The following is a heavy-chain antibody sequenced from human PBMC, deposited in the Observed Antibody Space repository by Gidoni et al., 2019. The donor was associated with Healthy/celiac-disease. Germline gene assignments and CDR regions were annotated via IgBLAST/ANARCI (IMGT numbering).Heavy chain of an antibody. V-gene: IGHV1-2*02. Sequence: QVHLVQSGAGVKKPGASVKVSCKASGYTFTGYYIHWVRQAPGQGLEWMGWINPSSGGTNYAQKFQGRVTMTRDTSISTAYMGLSRLKSDDTAVYYCARGRMEAVGTDDALDIWGQGTKVTVSS. D-gene: IGHD6-13*01. CDR3: ARGRMEAVGTDDALDI. CDR1: GYTFTGYY. J-gene: IGHJ3*02. CDR2: INPSSGGT.